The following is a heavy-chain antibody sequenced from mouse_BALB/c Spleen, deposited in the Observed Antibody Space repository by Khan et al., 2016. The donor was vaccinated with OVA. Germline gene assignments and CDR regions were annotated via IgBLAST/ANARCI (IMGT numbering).Heavy chain of an antibody. V-gene: IGHV3-8*02. J-gene: IGHJ3*01. CDR3: ARSTYRYSFAY. D-gene: IGHD2-14*01. CDR2: ILYSGST. CDR1: GDSITSGY. Sequence: EVQLQESGPSLVKPSQTLSLTCSVTGDSITSGYWCWIRKFPGNKLEYMGYILYSGSTYYNPSIKSRISITRHTSQNQYYLQLNYVTSEDTSTYYCARSTYRYSFAYWGQGTLVTVSA.